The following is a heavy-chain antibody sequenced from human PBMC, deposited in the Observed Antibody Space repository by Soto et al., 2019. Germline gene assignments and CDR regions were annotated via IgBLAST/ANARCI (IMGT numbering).Heavy chain of an antibody. CDR1: GGTFSSYA. CDR3: ARSPSPPLAMIVYYFDY. V-gene: IGHV1-69*12. D-gene: IGHD3-22*01. J-gene: IGHJ4*02. Sequence: QVQLVQSGAEVKKPGSSVKVSCKASGGTFSSYAISWVRQAPGQGLEWMGGIIPIFGTANYAQKFQGRVTITADESTSTAYMELSSLRSEDTAVYYCARSPSPPLAMIVYYFDYWGQGTLVTVSS. CDR2: IIPIFGTA.